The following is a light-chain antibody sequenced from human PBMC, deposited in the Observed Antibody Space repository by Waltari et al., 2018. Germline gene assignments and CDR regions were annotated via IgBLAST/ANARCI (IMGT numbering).Light chain of an antibody. CDR3: QQYGSSGWT. CDR2: GAS. J-gene: IGKJ1*01. V-gene: IGKV3-20*01. Sequence: EIVLTQSPGTLSLSPGERATPSCRASQSVSCSYLAWYQQKPGQAPRLLIYGASSRATGIPDRFSGSGSGTDFTLTISRLEPEDFAVYYCQQYGSSGWTFGQGTKVEIK. CDR1: QSVSCSY.